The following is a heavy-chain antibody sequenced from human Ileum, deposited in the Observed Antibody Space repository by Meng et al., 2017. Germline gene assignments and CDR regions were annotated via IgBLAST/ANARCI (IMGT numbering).Heavy chain of an antibody. J-gene: IGHJ4*02. Sequence: VQLKQGGAGLLKPSETLSLTCTVYGASFTGYSWTWIRQSPGKGLEWIGEVNHDGGTNYSPSLKSRVIISIDTSKNQFSLKLTAVTATDAVVYYCAREGSWFGADYWGQGTLVTVSS. CDR3: AREGSWFGADY. V-gene: IGHV4-34*02. CDR2: VNHDGGT. CDR1: GASFTGYS. D-gene: IGHD3-10*01.